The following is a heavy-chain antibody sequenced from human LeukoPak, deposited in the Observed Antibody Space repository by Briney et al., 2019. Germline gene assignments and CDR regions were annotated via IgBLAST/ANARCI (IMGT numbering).Heavy chain of an antibody. Sequence: ASVKVSCKASGYTFTSYYMHWVRQAPGQGLEWRGIINPSGGSTSYAQKFQGRVTMTRDMSTSTVYMELSSLRSEDTAVYYCARDSSSWYGFDYFHYWGQGTLVTVSS. D-gene: IGHD6-13*01. J-gene: IGHJ4*02. V-gene: IGHV1-46*01. CDR2: INPSGGST. CDR1: GYTFTSYY. CDR3: ARDSSSWYGFDYFHY.